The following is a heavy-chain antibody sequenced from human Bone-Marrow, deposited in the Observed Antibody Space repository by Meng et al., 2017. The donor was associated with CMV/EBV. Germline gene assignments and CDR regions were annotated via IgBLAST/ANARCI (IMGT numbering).Heavy chain of an antibody. CDR3: ARSWDIVVVPAALPPGGMDV. V-gene: IGHV1-69*05. CDR2: IVPVFGTA. CDR1: GVIFNDYA. J-gene: IGHJ6*02. Sequence: SVKVSCKTSGVIFNDYAISWVRQAPGQGLEWVGGIVPVFGTANYAQKLQGRVTITTDKSTSTVYMDLSSLRSEDTAVYYCARSWDIVVVPAALPPGGMDVWGQGTTVTVSS. D-gene: IGHD2-2*02.